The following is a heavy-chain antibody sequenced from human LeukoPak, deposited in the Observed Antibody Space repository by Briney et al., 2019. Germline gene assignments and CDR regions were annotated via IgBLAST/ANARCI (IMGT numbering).Heavy chain of an antibody. CDR1: GFTLSSYS. Sequence: GGSLRLSCAASGFTLSSYSMNWVRQAPGKGLEWVSSIRSSSSYIYYADSVKGRFTISRDNAKNSLYLQMNSLRAEDTAVYYCARGCGLDISQQPYYYYMDVWGKGTTATVSS. CDR3: ARGCGLDISQQPYYYYMDV. D-gene: IGHD1-26*01. V-gene: IGHV3-21*01. CDR2: IRSSSSYI. J-gene: IGHJ6*03.